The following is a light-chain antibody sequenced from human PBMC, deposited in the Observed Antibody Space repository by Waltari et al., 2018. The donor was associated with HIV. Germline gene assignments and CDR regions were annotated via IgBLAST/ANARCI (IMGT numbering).Light chain of an antibody. CDR3: CSYAGSYTWV. CDR2: DVS. Sequence: QSALTQPRSVSGSPGQSVTISCTGTSSDVGGYTYVSWYQQHPGKAPKLMIYDVSTRPSGVPDRFSGSKSGNTASLTISGLQAEDEADYYCCSYAGSYTWVFGGGTKLTVL. J-gene: IGLJ3*02. CDR1: SSDVGGYTY. V-gene: IGLV2-11*01.